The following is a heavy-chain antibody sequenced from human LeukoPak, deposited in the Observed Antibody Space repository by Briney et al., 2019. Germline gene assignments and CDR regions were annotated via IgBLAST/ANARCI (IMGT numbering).Heavy chain of an antibody. Sequence: KPSETLSLTCTVSGGSNSSYYWSWIRQPPGKGLEWIGYIYYSGSTNYNPSLKSRVTISVDTSKNQFSLKLSSVTAADTAVYYCAREGNGYGGTLDYWGQGTLVTVSS. CDR1: GGSNSSYY. V-gene: IGHV4-59*01. CDR3: AREGNGYGGTLDY. CDR2: IYYSGST. J-gene: IGHJ4*02. D-gene: IGHD4-23*01.